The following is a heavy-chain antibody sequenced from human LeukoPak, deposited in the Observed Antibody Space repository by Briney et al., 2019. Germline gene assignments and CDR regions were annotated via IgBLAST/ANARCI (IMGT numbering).Heavy chain of an antibody. J-gene: IGHJ4*02. V-gene: IGHV4-34*01. D-gene: IGHD3-3*01. CDR3: ARHNYDFWSGYYILDY. CDR2: INHSGST. CDR1: GGSFSGYY. Sequence: KPSETLSLTCAVYGGSFSGYYWSWIRQPPGKGLEWIGEINHSGSTNYNPSLKSRVTISVDTSKNQFSLKLSSVTAADTAVYYCARHNYDFWSGYYILDYWGQGTLVTVSS.